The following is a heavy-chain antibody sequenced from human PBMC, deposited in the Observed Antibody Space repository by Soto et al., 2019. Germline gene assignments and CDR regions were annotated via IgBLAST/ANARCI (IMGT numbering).Heavy chain of an antibody. CDR2: INSDGSST. CDR3: ASSLLTPFDY. D-gene: IGHD7-27*01. V-gene: IGHV3-74*01. CDR1: GFPFSSYL. J-gene: IGHJ4*02. Sequence: GGSLILSCAASGFPFSSYLMHWVRQAPGKGLVWVSRINSDGSSTSYADSVKGRFTISRDNAKNTLYLQMNSLRAEDTAVYYCASSLLTPFDYWGQGTLVTVSS.